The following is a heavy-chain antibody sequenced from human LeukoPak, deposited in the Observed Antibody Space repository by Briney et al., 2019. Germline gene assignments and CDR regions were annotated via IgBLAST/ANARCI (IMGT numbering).Heavy chain of an antibody. CDR1: GFTFSSYG. Sequence: GGSLRLSCAASGFTFSSYGMLWVRQAPGKGLEWVAFIRYDGSNKYYVDSVKGRFTISRDNSKNILYLQMNSLRAEDTAVYYCAKEIDTSGYSPFDYWGQGTLVTVSS. V-gene: IGHV3-30*02. J-gene: IGHJ4*02. D-gene: IGHD3-22*01. CDR2: IRYDGSNK. CDR3: AKEIDTSGYSPFDY.